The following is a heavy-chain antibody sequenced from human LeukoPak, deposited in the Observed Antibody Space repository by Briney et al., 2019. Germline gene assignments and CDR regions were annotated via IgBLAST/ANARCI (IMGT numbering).Heavy chain of an antibody. J-gene: IGHJ6*03. V-gene: IGHV4-30-4*07. D-gene: IGHD6-13*01. CDR1: GGSISSGSYS. CDR3: ARTRAAALIYYYYYMDV. Sequence: SETLSLTCGVSGGSISSGSYSWSWIRQPPGKGLEWIAYIYYTGSTNSNPSLKSRVTISVDTSKNQFSLKLSSVTAADTAVYYCARTRAAALIYYYYYMDVWGQGTMVTVSS. CDR2: IYYTGST.